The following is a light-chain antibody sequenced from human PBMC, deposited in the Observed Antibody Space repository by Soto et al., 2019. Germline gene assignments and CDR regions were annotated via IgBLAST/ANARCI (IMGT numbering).Light chain of an antibody. J-gene: IGKJ4*01. CDR1: QSVSSY. V-gene: IGKV3-11*01. CDR2: DAS. Sequence: EIVLTQSPATLSLSPGERATLSCRASQSVSSYLAWYQQKPGQAPRLLIYDASNRATGIPARFSGSGSGTDFTLTIGSLEPEDFAVYYWQQRSNWPPVTFGGGTKVEIK. CDR3: QQRSNWPPVT.